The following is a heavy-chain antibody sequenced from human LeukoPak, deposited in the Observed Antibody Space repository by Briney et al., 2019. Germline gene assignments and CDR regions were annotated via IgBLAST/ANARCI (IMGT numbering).Heavy chain of an antibody. CDR3: ARERLSYYDFWSGSHYYYGMDV. Sequence: GGSLRLSCAASGFTFSSYAMHWVRQAPGKGLEWVAVISYDGSNKYYADSVKGRFTTSRDNSKNTLYLQMNSLRAEDTAVYYCARERLSYYDFWSGSHYYYGMDVWGQGTTVTVSS. D-gene: IGHD3-3*01. CDR1: GFTFSSYA. CDR2: ISYDGSNK. J-gene: IGHJ6*02. V-gene: IGHV3-30-3*01.